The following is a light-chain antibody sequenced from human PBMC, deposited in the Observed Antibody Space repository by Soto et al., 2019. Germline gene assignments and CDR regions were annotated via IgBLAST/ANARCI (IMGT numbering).Light chain of an antibody. J-gene: IGLJ2*01. Sequence: QSVLTQSPSASASLGDSVRLTCVLSSGHTNFAVAWHQQQPQRGPRFLVKITSDGTHTKGDGIPDRFSGSSSGAERYLTISNVHSDDDGDYFCQTWGAGTQVFGGGTQLTVL. CDR2: ITSDGTH. CDR1: SGHTNFA. V-gene: IGLV4-69*01. CDR3: QTWGAGTQV.